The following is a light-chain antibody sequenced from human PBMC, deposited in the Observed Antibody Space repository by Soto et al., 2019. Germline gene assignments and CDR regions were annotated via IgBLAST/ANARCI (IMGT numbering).Light chain of an antibody. CDR1: SSNIGTYS. V-gene: IGLV1-44*01. Sequence: QSVMTQPPSASGPPGQRVTIPCSGSSSNIGTYSVSWYQQFPGTAPRLLIYSDNQRPSGVPDRFSDSKSGASASLAISGLQYEDEADFYCAAWDDSMNGCVLGTGIKVTVL. J-gene: IGLJ1*01. CDR2: SDN. CDR3: AAWDDSMNGCV.